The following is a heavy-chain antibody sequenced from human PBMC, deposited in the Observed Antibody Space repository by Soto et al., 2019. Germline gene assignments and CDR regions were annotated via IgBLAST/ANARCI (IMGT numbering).Heavy chain of an antibody. CDR3: ARDSLGPGHWADYYYGMDV. J-gene: IGHJ6*02. CDR1: GFTFSSYS. CDR2: ISSSSSTI. Sequence: GGSLRLSCAASGFTFSSYSMNWVRQAPGKGLEWVSYISSSSSTIYYADSVKGRFTISRDNAKNSLYLQMNSLRDEDTAVYYCARDSLGPGHWADYYYGMDVWGQGTTVTVSS. D-gene: IGHD7-27*01. V-gene: IGHV3-48*02.